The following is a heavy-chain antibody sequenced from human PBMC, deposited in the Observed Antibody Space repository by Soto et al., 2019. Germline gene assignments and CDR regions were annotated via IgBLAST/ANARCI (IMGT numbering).Heavy chain of an antibody. Sequence: LRLSCAASGFTFSNYWMHWVRQAPGKGLVWVSRINGDGSSTSYADSVKGRFTISRDNTKNTLYLHMNSLRAEDTAVYYCAGRDCTNGVCYFYWGQGTLVTVSS. D-gene: IGHD2-8*01. J-gene: IGHJ4*02. CDR1: GFTFSNYW. CDR2: INGDGSST. CDR3: AGRDCTNGVCYFY. V-gene: IGHV3-74*01.